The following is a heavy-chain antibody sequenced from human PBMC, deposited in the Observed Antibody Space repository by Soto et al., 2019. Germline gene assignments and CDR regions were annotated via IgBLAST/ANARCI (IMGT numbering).Heavy chain of an antibody. CDR2: INPSGGST. V-gene: IGHV1-46*01. J-gene: IGHJ6*02. CDR1: GYTFTSYY. D-gene: IGHD6-13*01. Sequence: ASVKVSCKASGYTFTSYYMRWVRQAPGQGLEWMGIINPSGGSTSYAQKFQGRDTMTRDTSTSTVYMDLSSLRSEDTAVYYCAMPSRIVAAGPPLDYYYYGMDVWGQGTTVTVSS. CDR3: AMPSRIVAAGPPLDYYYYGMDV.